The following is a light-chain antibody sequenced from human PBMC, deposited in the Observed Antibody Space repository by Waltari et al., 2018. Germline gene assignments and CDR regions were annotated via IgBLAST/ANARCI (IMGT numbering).Light chain of an antibody. Sequence: EIQMTQSPSSLSASVGDRVNITCRASQDISNSLAWYQQKPGKVPKLLISAASTLQSGVPSRFSGSGSGTDFTLTIGSLQPEDVATYYCQKYNSVPYTFGQGTKLEIK. CDR1: QDISNS. V-gene: IGKV1-27*01. CDR2: AAS. J-gene: IGKJ2*01. CDR3: QKYNSVPYT.